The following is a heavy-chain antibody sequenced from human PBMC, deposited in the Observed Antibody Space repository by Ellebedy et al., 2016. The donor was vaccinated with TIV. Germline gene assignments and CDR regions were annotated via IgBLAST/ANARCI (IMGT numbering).Heavy chain of an antibody. CDR1: GFTVGNNY. J-gene: IGHJ4*02. Sequence: GESLKISCTASGFTVGNNYMNWLRQAPGKGLEWVSLIYSGGDTVYADSVKGRFTISRDSSKNTLYLQMNSLRAEDTAVYYCARAPPGIAASGPYKWGQGTLVTVSS. D-gene: IGHD6-13*01. V-gene: IGHV3-53*01. CDR2: IYSGGDT. CDR3: ARAPPGIAASGPYK.